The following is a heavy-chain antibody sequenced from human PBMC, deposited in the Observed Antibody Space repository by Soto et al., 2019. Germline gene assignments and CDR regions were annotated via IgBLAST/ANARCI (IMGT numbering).Heavy chain of an antibody. Sequence: LRLSCAASGFTFSSYTMSWVRQAPGKGLEWVSALSGGDGSTYYADSVKGRFTISRDNSRNTLFLQMNSLRAEDTAIYYCAKLSSVTPYYYFGMDVWGPGTTVTVSS. CDR2: LSGGDGST. D-gene: IGHD4-4*01. V-gene: IGHV3-23*01. J-gene: IGHJ6*02. CDR3: AKLSSVTPYYYFGMDV. CDR1: GFTFSSYT.